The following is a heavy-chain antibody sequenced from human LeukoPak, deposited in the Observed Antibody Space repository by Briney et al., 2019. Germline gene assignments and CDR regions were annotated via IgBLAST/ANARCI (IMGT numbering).Heavy chain of an antibody. V-gene: IGHV1-2*02. Sequence: ASVKVSCKASGYTFTGYYMHWVRQAPGQGLEWMGWINPNSGGTNYAQKFQGRVTMTRGTSISTAYMELSRLRADDTAVYYCARGPNFWSGYTPMDVWGQGTTVTVSS. CDR2: INPNSGGT. D-gene: IGHD3-3*01. CDR1: GYTFTGYY. J-gene: IGHJ6*02. CDR3: ARGPNFWSGYTPMDV.